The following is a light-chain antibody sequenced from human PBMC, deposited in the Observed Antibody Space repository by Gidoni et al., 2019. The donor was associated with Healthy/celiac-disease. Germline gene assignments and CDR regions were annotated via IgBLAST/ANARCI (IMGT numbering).Light chain of an antibody. J-gene: IGKJ1*01. Sequence: EIVLTQSPATLSLSPGERATLSCRASQSVSSYLAWYQQKPGQAPRLLIYDASHRATGIPARFSGRWSGTDFTLTIRSLEPEDFAVYYCQQRSNWPRTFGQGTKVEIK. CDR3: QQRSNWPRT. CDR2: DAS. V-gene: IGKV3-11*01. CDR1: QSVSSY.